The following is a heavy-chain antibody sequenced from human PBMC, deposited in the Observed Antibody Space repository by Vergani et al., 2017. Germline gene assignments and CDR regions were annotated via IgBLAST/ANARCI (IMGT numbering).Heavy chain of an antibody. D-gene: IGHD4-17*01. CDR3: TTVIEDYGDYVDAFDI. CDR1: GFTFSNAW. CDR2: SKSKTDGGTT. Sequence: EVQLVESGGGLVKPVGSLRLSCAASGFTFSNAWMSWVRQAPGKGLELVGRSKSKTDGGTTDYAAPVKGRFTISRDDSKNTLYMQMNSLKTEDTAVYYCTTVIEDYGDYVDAFDIWGQGTMVTVSS. V-gene: IGHV3-15*01. J-gene: IGHJ3*02.